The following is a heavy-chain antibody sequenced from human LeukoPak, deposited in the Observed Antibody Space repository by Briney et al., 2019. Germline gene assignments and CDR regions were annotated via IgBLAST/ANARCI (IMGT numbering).Heavy chain of an antibody. V-gene: IGHV1-69*13. CDR2: IIRIFGTA. CDR3: ARKPIVVVPADAFDI. CDR1: GYTFTHYD. Sequence: GASVKVSCKASGYTFTHYDISWVGLAPGQGLEGVGGIIRIFGTANYAQKFQGRVTITADESTSTAYMELSSLRSEDTAVYYCARKPIVVVPADAFDIWGQGTMVTVSS. J-gene: IGHJ3*02. D-gene: IGHD2-2*01.